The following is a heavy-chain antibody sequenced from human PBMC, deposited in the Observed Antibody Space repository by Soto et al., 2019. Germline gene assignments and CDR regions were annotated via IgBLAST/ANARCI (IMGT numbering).Heavy chain of an antibody. D-gene: IGHD6-19*01. Sequence: QVQLVQSGAEVKEPGSSVKVSCKASGGSFRNYAISWVRQAPGHGLEWMGGIIPIFGTANYAQKFQGRVTMTADESTSTADMELSNLRSEDTAVYYCARERGAGQWLVSYNYWGQGTLLTVSS. CDR1: GGSFRNYA. V-gene: IGHV1-69*01. CDR3: ARERGAGQWLVSYNY. J-gene: IGHJ4*02. CDR2: IIPIFGTA.